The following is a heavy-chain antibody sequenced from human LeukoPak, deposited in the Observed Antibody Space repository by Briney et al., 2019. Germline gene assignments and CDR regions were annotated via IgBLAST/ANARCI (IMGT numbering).Heavy chain of an antibody. V-gene: IGHV1-24*01. CDR2: FDPEDGET. CDR1: GYTLTELS. Sequence: ASVKVSCKVSGYTLTELSMHWVRQAPGKGLEWMGGFDPEDGETIYAQKFQGRVTMTEDTSTDTAYMELSSLRSEDTAVYYCATQKKRLPRSAFDIWGQGTKVTVSS. CDR3: ATQKKRLPRSAFDI. J-gene: IGHJ3*02. D-gene: IGHD2-15*01.